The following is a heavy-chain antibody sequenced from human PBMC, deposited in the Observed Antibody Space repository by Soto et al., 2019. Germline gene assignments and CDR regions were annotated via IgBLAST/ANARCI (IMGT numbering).Heavy chain of an antibody. V-gene: IGHV4-59*01. CDR1: GGSMTSYC. J-gene: IGHJ6*02. D-gene: IGHD3-3*01. Sequence: SATLSLTCRVSGGSMTSYCWNWLRQAPGKGLEWIGYIDDAGSTKFNPSLRSRVSMSILTSQGQVSLTLDSVTAADTAVYYCAKFAVERVVSGHYYGMDVWGQGTTVTVS. CDR2: IDDAGST. CDR3: AKFAVERVVSGHYYGMDV.